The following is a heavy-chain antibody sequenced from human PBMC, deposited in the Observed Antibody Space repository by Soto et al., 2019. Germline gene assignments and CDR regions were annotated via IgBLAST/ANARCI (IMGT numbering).Heavy chain of an antibody. Sequence: QLQLQESGPGLVKPSETLSLTCTVSGGSISSSSYYWGWIRQPPGKGLEWIGSIYYSGSTYYNPSLKSRVTISVDTSKNQCSLKLSSVTAADTAVYDCARQKGGQWLVINIYYFDYWGQGTLVTVSS. CDR1: GGSISSSSYY. CDR3: ARQKGGQWLVINIYYFDY. V-gene: IGHV4-39*01. D-gene: IGHD6-19*01. J-gene: IGHJ4*02. CDR2: IYYSGST.